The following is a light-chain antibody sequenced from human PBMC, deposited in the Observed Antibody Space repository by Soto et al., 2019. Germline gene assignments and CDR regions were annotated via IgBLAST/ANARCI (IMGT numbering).Light chain of an antibody. CDR2: GVS. CDR3: SSYTSSATRV. J-gene: IGLJ1*01. CDR1: IDDVTAYYR. Sequence: QSALTQPPSVSGSPGQSVTISCSGTIDDVTAYYRVSWYQQTPGTAPKLMIYGVSNRPSGVPDRFSGSRSGNTASLTISGLQAEDEGDYYCSSYTSSATRVFGTGTKVTVL. V-gene: IGLV2-18*02.